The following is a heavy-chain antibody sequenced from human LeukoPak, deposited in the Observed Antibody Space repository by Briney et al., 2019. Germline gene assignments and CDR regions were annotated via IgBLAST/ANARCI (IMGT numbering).Heavy chain of an antibody. Sequence: GRSLRLSCAASGFTFSADSMSWVRQAPGKGLEWVSSIISSSYMYYADSVKGRFTISRDNAKNSLYLQMNSLRVEDTAVYYCARRHSGSWYYFDYWGQGTLVTVSS. CDR3: ARRHSGSWYYFDY. CDR1: GFTFSADS. D-gene: IGHD6-13*01. CDR2: IISSSYM. V-gene: IGHV3-21*04. J-gene: IGHJ4*02.